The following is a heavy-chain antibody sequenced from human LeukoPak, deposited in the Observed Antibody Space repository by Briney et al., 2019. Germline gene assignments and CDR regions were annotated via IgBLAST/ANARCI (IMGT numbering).Heavy chain of an antibody. J-gene: IGHJ4*02. Sequence: GGSLRLSCAASGFTFSSYAMSWVRQAPGEGLEWVSAISGSGGSTYYADSVKGRFTISRDNSKNTLYLQMNSLRAEDTAVYYCAKDRAQYIVGASGYWGQGTLVTVSS. CDR2: ISGSGGST. V-gene: IGHV3-23*01. CDR3: AKDRAQYIVGASGY. CDR1: GFTFSSYA. D-gene: IGHD1-26*01.